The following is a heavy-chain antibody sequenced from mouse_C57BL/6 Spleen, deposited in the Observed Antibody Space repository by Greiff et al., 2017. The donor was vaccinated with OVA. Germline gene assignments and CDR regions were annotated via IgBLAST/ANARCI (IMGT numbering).Heavy chain of an antibody. CDR3: ARDLDFDY. CDR1: GFTFSDYG. Sequence: EVKVVESGGGLVKPGGSLKLSCAASGFTFSDYGMHWVRQAPEKGLEWVAYISSGSSTIYYADTVQGRFTISRDNAKNTLFLQMTSLRSEDTAMYYCARDLDFDYWGQGTTLTVSS. J-gene: IGHJ2*01. V-gene: IGHV5-17*01. CDR2: ISSGSSTI.